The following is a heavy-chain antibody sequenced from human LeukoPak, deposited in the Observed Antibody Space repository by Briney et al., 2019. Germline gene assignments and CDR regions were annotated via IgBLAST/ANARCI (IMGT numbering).Heavy chain of an antibody. D-gene: IGHD5-18*01. CDR2: IIPIFGTA. J-gene: IGHJ4*02. CDR1: GGTFSSYA. V-gene: IGHV1-69*13. Sequence: ASVKVSCKASGGTFSSYAISWVRQAPVQGLEWMGGIIPIFGTANYAQKFQGRVTITADESTSTAYMELSSLRSEDTAVYYCATGPILDTFDYWGQGTLLTVSS. CDR3: ATGPILDTFDY.